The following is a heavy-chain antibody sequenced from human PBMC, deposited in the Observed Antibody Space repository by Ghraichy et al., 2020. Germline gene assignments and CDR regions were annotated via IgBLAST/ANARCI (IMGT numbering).Heavy chain of an antibody. CDR2: ISAYNGNT. V-gene: IGHV1-18*04. Sequence: ASVKVSCKASGYTFTSYGISWVRQAPGQGLEWMGWISAYNGNTNCAQKLQGRVTMTTDTSTSTAYMELRSLRSDDTAVYYCARGGTPKNIYYYYGMDVWGQGTTVTVSS. CDR1: GYTFTSYG. CDR3: ARGGTPKNIYYYYGMDV. D-gene: IGHD2/OR15-2a*01. J-gene: IGHJ6*02.